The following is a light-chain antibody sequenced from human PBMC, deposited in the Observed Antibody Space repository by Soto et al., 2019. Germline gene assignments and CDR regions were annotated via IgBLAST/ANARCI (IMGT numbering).Light chain of an antibody. J-gene: IGLJ1*01. V-gene: IGLV1-51*02. CDR3: ATWDSSLSGGV. CDR1: SSNIENNY. CDR2: ENN. Sequence: QSVLTQPPSVSAAPGQRVTISCSGSSSNIENNYVSWYRQLPGTAPKLLIYENNKRPSGIPDRSSGAKSGTSATLGITGLETGDEADHYCATWDSSLSGGVFGTGTKLTVL.